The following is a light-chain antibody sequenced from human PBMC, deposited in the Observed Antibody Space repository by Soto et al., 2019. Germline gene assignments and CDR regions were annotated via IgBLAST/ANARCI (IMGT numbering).Light chain of an antibody. CDR3: QQRCSWPSLS. J-gene: IGKJ4*01. Sequence: EIVLTQSPATLSLSPGERATLSCRASQNITTYLAWYQQIPGQPPSLLIYDATNRATGVPARFSGSGSGTDFTLTISSLEPEEFAFYYCQQRCSWPSLSFGGGTKVEI. CDR2: DAT. CDR1: QNITTY. V-gene: IGKV3-11*01.